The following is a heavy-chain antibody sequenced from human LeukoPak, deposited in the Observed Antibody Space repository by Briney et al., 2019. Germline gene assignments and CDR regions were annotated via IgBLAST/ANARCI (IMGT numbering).Heavy chain of an antibody. CDR1: GYTFTSYG. Sequence: GASVKVSCKASGYTFTSYGISWVRQAPGQGLEWMGGIIPIFGTANYAQKFQGRVTITADKSTSTAYMELSSLRSEDTAVYYCARNYGHYYYYYMDVWGKGTTVTVSS. V-gene: IGHV1-69*06. CDR2: IIPIFGTA. CDR3: ARNYGHYYYYYMDV. J-gene: IGHJ6*03. D-gene: IGHD3-10*01.